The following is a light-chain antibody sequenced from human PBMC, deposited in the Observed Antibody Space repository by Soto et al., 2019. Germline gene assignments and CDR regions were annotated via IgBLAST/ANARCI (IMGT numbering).Light chain of an antibody. CDR1: QNINSY. Sequence: TQSPSSLSASVRDRVTITCRARQNINSYLNWYLQKPGQSPQLLIYLGYNRASGVPDRFSGSGSGTDFTLKISRVEAEDVGVYYCMQALQTPRTFGQGTKVDIK. CDR3: MQALQTPRT. CDR2: LGY. V-gene: IGKV2-28*01. J-gene: IGKJ1*01.